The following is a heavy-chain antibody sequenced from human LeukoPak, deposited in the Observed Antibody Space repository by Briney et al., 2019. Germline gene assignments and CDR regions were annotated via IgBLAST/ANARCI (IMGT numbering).Heavy chain of an antibody. V-gene: IGHV3-74*03. CDR3: ARSGNYDC. Sequence: GGSLRLSCAASGFTFSTFWMHWVRQAPGKGLVWVSRVSGDGSTTTYADSVKGRFTISRDNAKNTLYLQMNSLRDEDTAVYYCARSGNYDCWGQGTLVTVSS. CDR2: VSGDGSTT. J-gene: IGHJ4*02. D-gene: IGHD1-1*01. CDR1: GFTFSTFW.